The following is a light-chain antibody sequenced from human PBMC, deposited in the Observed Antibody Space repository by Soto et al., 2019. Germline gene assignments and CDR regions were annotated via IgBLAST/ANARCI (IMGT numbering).Light chain of an antibody. J-gene: IGKJ5*01. CDR2: LGS. CDR1: QSLLHSNGYNY. Sequence: DIVMTQSPLSLPVTPGEPSSMSFRSSQSLLHSNGYNYLDWYLQKPGQSPQLLIYLGSNRASGVPDRFSGSGSGTDFTLSISTVEAGDVGVYYCMQALQAPITFGQGTRLEI. V-gene: IGKV2-28*01. CDR3: MQALQAPIT.